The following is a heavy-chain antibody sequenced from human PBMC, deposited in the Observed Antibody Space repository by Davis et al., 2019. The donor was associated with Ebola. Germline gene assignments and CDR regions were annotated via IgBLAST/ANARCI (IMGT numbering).Heavy chain of an antibody. CDR2: IRSKANSYAT. V-gene: IGHV3-73*01. D-gene: IGHD6-13*01. J-gene: IGHJ4*02. CDR3: TQTIAAAGNDY. CDR1: GFTFSGSA. Sequence: GESLKISCAASGFTFSGSAMHWVRQASGTGLEWVGRIRSKANSYATAYAASVKGRFTISRDDSKNTAYLQMNSLKTEDTAVYYCTQTIAAAGNDYWGQGTLVTVSS.